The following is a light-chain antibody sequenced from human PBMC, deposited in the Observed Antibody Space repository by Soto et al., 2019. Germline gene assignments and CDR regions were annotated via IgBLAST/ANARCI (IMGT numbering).Light chain of an antibody. CDR3: QHYNSYSEA. V-gene: IGKV1-33*01. CDR1: QDISNY. J-gene: IGKJ1*01. CDR2: DAS. Sequence: DIHMTQSPSSLSASVGDRVTITCQASQDISNYLNWYQQKPGKAPKLLIYDASNLETGVPSRFSGSGSGTEFTLTISSLQPDDFATYYCQHYNSYSEAFGQGTKVDIK.